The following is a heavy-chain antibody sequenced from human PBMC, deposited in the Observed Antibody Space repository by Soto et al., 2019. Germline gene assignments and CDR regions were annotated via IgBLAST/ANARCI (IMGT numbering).Heavy chain of an antibody. CDR1: GXTLNGSS. CDR2: VVTKSNGYGT. CDR3: ARVEYVTSSPIG. D-gene: IGHD3-10*02. V-gene: IGHV3-73*01. J-gene: IGHJ4*02. Sequence: GSLRLACSASGXTLNGSSIHWVRQAAGRGLEWVARVVTKSNGYGTTYAASLKGMFTSSRDDSKNLAYLQTHGLQTQDEAMYYCARVEYVTSSPIGWGQGTLAPVSS.